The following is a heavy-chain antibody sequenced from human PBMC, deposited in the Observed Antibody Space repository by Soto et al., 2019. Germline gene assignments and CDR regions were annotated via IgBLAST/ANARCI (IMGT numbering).Heavy chain of an antibody. D-gene: IGHD6-19*01. CDR3: AKAGGWLVPYWYFDL. J-gene: IGHJ2*01. CDR2: ISWNSGSI. V-gene: IGHV3-9*01. Sequence: EVQLVESGGGLVQPGRSLRLSCAASGFTFDDYAMHWVRQAPGKGLEWVSGISWNSGSIGYADSVKGRFTISRDNAKNSLYLQMNSLRAEDTALYYCAKAGGWLVPYWYFDLWGRGTLVTVSS. CDR1: GFTFDDYA.